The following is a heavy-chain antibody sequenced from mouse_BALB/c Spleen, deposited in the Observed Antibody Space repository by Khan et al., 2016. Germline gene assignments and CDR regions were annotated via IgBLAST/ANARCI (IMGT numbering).Heavy chain of an antibody. Sequence: EVQLQESGPGLVKPSQSLSLTCTVTGYSITSDYAWNWIRQFPGNKLEWMGYISYSGSTSYNPSLKSRISITRDTYKNQFFLQLNSVTTEDTATYYCARGLGRWGQGTLVTVSA. CDR2: ISYSGST. CDR3: ARGLGR. V-gene: IGHV3-2*02. J-gene: IGHJ3*02. CDR1: GYSITSDYA. D-gene: IGHD4-1*01.